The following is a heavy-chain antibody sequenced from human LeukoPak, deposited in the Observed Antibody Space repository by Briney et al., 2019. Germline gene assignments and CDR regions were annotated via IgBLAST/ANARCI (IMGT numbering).Heavy chain of an antibody. CDR1: GFIFSDNP. Sequence: GGSLRLSCIASGFIFSDNPFHWVRQSPDKGLEWVALIRSDGTKNYYADSVQGRFAVSRENSKNTLFLQMNTLRADDTVFYFCARQMTSTRLFDSWGQGTLVTVSS. D-gene: IGHD5/OR15-5a*01. J-gene: IGHJ5*01. CDR3: ARQMTSTRLFDS. V-gene: IGHV3-30*09. CDR2: IRSDGTKN.